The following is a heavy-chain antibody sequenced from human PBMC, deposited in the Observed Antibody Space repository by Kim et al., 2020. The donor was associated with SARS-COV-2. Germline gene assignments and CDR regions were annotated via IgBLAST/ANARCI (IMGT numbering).Heavy chain of an antibody. CDR3: ARAVLRFLEWADDWFDR. V-gene: IGHV1-69*13. J-gene: IGHJ5*02. CDR2: IIPIFGTA. Sequence: SVKVSCKASGGTFSSYAISWVRQAPGQGLEWMGGIIPIFGTANYAQKFQGRVTITADESTSTAYMELSSLSCEDTAEDYCARAVLRFLEWADDWFDRCG. D-gene: IGHD3-3*01. CDR1: GGTFSSYA.